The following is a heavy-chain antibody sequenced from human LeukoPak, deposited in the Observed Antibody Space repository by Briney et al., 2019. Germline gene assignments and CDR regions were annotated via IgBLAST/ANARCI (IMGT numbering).Heavy chain of an antibody. V-gene: IGHV4-39*07. CDR1: GGSISDSSYY. CDR2: IFHDGST. J-gene: IGHJ5*02. CDR3: ARGRGYSFAFDP. Sequence: PSETLSLTCTVSGGSISDSSYYWGWVRQSPGKGLDWIGSIFHDGSTYYNPPLMSRVSISIDSSDKQFSLNLKFVTAADTAVYFCARGRGYSFAFDPWGQGTLVTVSS. D-gene: IGHD5-18*01.